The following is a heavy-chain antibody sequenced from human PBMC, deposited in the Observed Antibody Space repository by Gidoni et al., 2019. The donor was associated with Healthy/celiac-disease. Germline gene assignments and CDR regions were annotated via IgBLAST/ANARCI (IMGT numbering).Heavy chain of an antibody. J-gene: IGHJ4*02. CDR2: ISYDGSNK. V-gene: IGHV3-30-3*01. Sequence: QVQLVESGGGVVQPGRSLRLSCAASGFTFRSYAMPWVRQAPGKGLEWVAVISYDGSNKYYADSVKGRFTISRDNSKNTLYLQMNSLRAEDTAVYYCARVGDDYGVNLPFDYWGQGTLVTVSS. D-gene: IGHD4-17*01. CDR3: ARVGDDYGVNLPFDY. CDR1: GFTFRSYA.